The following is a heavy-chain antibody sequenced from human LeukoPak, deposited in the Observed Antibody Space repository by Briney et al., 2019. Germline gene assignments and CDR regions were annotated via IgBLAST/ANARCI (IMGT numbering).Heavy chain of an antibody. CDR2: ISGSGDNT. Sequence: GGSLRLSCAASGFTFSRNAMNWVRQAPGKGLEWVSAISGSGDNTYYADSVKGRFTISRDNSKNTLYLQMNSLRAEDTALYYCAKGSYYDSSGTYYFDYWGQGTLVTVSS. J-gene: IGHJ4*02. CDR3: AKGSYYDSSGTYYFDY. CDR1: GFTFSRNA. D-gene: IGHD3-22*01. V-gene: IGHV3-23*01.